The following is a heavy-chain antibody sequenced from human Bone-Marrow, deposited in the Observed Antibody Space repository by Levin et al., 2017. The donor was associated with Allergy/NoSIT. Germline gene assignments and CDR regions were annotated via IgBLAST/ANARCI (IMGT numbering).Heavy chain of an antibody. CDR3: ARRHCYSGSCYDPDWFDP. D-gene: IGHD1-26*01. V-gene: IGHV1-18*01. J-gene: IGHJ5*02. CDR1: GYSFTNYG. Sequence: GGSLRLSCKASGYSFTNYGISWVRQAPGQGFEWMGWINVENGNTNYGQKFQGRVFMTTDTSTSTVYMELRSLRSDDTAVYYCARRHCYSGSCYDPDWFDPWGQGTLVTVSS. CDR2: INVENGNT.